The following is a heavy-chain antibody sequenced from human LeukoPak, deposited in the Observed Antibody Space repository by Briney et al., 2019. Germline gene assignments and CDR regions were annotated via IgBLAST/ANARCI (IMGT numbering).Heavy chain of an antibody. J-gene: IGHJ4*02. CDR3: ARGYYDFWSGYPSFDY. V-gene: IGHV4-61*02. CDR2: IYTSGST. D-gene: IGHD3-3*01. Sequence: SQTLFLTCTVSGGSISSGSYYWSWIRQPAGKGLEWIGRIYTSGSTNYNPSLKSRVTISVDTSKNQFSLKLSSVTAADTAVYNCARGYYDFWSGYPSFDYWGQGTLVTVSS. CDR1: GGSISSGSYY.